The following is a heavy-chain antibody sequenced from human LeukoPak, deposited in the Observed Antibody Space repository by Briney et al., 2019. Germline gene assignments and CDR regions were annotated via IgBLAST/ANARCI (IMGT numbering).Heavy chain of an antibody. J-gene: IGHJ4*02. Sequence: GGSLRLSCAASGFTFSSYAMSWVRQAPGKGLEWVSAISGSGGSTYYADSVKGRFTISRDNSKNTLYLQMNGLRAEDTAVYYCAKAYSSGWYYFDYWGQGTLVTVSS. CDR2: ISGSGGST. V-gene: IGHV3-23*01. CDR3: AKAYSSGWYYFDY. D-gene: IGHD6-19*01. CDR1: GFTFSSYA.